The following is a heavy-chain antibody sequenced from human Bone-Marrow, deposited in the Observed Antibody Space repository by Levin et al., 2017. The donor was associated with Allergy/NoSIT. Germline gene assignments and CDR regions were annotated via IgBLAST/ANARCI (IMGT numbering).Heavy chain of an antibody. CDR2: IHYSGST. CDR3: ARLNYTASLTFHGMDV. J-gene: IGHJ6*02. CDR1: GDSVTRTSSY. Sequence: ASQTLSLTCSVSGDSVTRTSSYWGWIRQPPGKGLEWIGSIHYSGSTYYNPSLKSRVTVSVDTAKNQFSLRLNSVTAADTAVYYCARLNYTASLTFHGMDVWGQGTTVTVSS. V-gene: IGHV4-39*01. D-gene: IGHD1-7*01.